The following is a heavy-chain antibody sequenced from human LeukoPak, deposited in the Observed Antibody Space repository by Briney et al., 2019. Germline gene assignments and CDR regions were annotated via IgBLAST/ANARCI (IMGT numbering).Heavy chain of an antibody. J-gene: IGHJ4*02. D-gene: IGHD4-23*01. CDR2: MWSDASNE. Sequence: PGGSLRLSCAASGFIFSMYGMHWVRQAPGKGPEWVAMMWSDASNEKYADSVKGRFIIPRDHSENRLYLQMTDLRPDDTGIYYCARDRGGNAPHDYWGQGTMVIVSS. CDR3: ARDRGGNAPHDY. CDR1: GFIFSMYG. V-gene: IGHV3-33*01.